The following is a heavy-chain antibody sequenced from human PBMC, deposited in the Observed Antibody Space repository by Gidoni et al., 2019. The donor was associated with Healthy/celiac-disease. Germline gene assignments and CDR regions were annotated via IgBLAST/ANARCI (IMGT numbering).Heavy chain of an antibody. V-gene: IGHV4-34*01. J-gene: IGHJ5*02. CDR1: GGSFSGYY. CDR3: ASATFWSGSFLT. CDR2: INHSGST. Sequence: QVQLQQWGAGLLKPSETLSLTCAVSGGSFSGYYWSWIRQPPGKGLEWIGEINHSGSTNYNPSLKSRVTISVDTSKNQFSLKLSSVTAADTAVYYCASATFWSGSFLTWGQGTLVTVSS. D-gene: IGHD3-3*01.